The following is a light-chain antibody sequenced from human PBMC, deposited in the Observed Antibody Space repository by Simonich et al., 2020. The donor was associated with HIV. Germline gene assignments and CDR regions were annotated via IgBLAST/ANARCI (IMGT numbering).Light chain of an antibody. CDR2: WAS. J-gene: IGKJ2*01. CDR3: QQYFSTPYT. V-gene: IGKV4-1*01. Sequence: DIVMTQSPDSLAVSLGERATINCKSSQSVLYSTNNKNYLAWYQQKPRQPPNLLIYWASTRESGVPDRFSGSGSVTNFTRTISSLQAEDVALYYCQQYFSTPYTFGQGTKLEIK. CDR1: QSVLYSTNNKNY.